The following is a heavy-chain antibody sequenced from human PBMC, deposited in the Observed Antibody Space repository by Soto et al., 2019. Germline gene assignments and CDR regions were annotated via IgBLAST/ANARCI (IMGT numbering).Heavy chain of an antibody. CDR1: GDSVSSGSYY. J-gene: IGHJ6*02. CDR3: ARERLTPSSATYYYYAMDV. CDR2: IYFSGST. D-gene: IGHD2-21*02. V-gene: IGHV4-61*01. Sequence: PSETLSLTCTVSGDSVSSGSYYWSWIRQPPGKGLEWIGYIYFSGSTNYNPSLKSRVTISIDMSKNQFSLKLSSVTAADTAVYYCARERLTPSSATYYYYAMDVWGRGTTVTVSS.